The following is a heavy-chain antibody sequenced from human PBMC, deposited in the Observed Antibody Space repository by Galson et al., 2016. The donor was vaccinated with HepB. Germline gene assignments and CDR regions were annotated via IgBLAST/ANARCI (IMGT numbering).Heavy chain of an antibody. CDR1: GFSLGAGKAC. Sequence: PALVKPTQTLTLTCTFSGFSLGAGKACVSWIRQPPGKALEWLARIDWDGDKFYNTPLRTRATISKDTSQNQVVLTLTNVDPVDTGTYFCARSPETYDHTGYYFPYYFDFWGQGIAVTVS. CDR2: IDWDGDK. J-gene: IGHJ4*02. CDR3: ARSPETYDHTGYYFPYYFDF. D-gene: IGHD3-22*01. V-gene: IGHV2-70*17.